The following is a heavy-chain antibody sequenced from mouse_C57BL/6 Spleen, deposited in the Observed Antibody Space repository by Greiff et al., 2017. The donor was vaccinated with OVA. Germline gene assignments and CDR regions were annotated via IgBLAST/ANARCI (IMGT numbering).Heavy chain of an antibody. V-gene: IGHV1-15*01. D-gene: IGHD1-1*01. Sequence: QVQLKQSGAELVRPGASVTLSCKASGYTFNDYEMHWVKQTPVHGLEWIGAIDPETGGTAYNQKFKGKAILTADKSSSTAYMELRSLTSEDSAVYYCTYYGFDYWGQGTTLTVSS. CDR2: IDPETGGT. J-gene: IGHJ2*01. CDR1: GYTFNDYE. CDR3: TYYGFDY.